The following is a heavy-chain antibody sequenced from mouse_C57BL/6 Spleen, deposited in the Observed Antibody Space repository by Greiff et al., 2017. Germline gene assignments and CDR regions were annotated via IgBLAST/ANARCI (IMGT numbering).Heavy chain of an antibody. V-gene: IGHV1-54*01. CDR3: ARSGSIGGYFDY. CDR1: GYAFTNYL. CDR2: INPGSGGT. Sequence: QVQLQQSGAELVRPGTSVKVSCKASGYAFTNYLIEWVKQRPGQGLEWIGVINPGSGGTNYNEKFKGKATLTADKSSSTAYMQLSSLTSEDSAVYFCARSGSIGGYFDYWGQGTTLTVSS. J-gene: IGHJ2*01. D-gene: IGHD2-14*01.